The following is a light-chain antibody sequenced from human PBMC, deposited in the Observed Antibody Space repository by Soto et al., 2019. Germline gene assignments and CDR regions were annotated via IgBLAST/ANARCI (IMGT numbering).Light chain of an antibody. J-gene: IGKJ4*01. Sequence: IVLTQSPGTLSLSPGERATLSCRASLSVSSSFLAWYQQKPGQAPRLLIYGASSRATGIPDRFSGSGSGTDFTLTISRLEPEDVAVYYCQQYGSSPLTFGGGTKVEIK. CDR1: LSVSSSF. V-gene: IGKV3-20*01. CDR3: QQYGSSPLT. CDR2: GAS.